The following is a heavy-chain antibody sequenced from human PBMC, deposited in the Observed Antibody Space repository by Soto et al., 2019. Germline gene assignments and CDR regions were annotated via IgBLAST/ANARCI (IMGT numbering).Heavy chain of an antibody. J-gene: IGHJ3*02. D-gene: IGHD3-22*01. CDR1: GFSFGTYV. V-gene: IGHV3-23*01. Sequence: EVQLLESGGGMVEPRGSLKLSCAASGFSFGTYVMNWVRQAPGKGLEWVSGISGSGGRVYSADSVKGRFTISRGNSMNTLYLQMNSVRAEDTAIYYCAMTRLYDTGTNDYHRDALDIWGQGTQVTVSS. CDR2: ISGSGGRV. CDR3: AMTRLYDTGTNDYHRDALDI.